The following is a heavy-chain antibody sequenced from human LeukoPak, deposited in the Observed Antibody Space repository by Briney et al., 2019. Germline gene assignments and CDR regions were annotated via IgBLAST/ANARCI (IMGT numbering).Heavy chain of an antibody. CDR1: GDSINTYY. J-gene: IGHJ3*02. D-gene: IGHD1-26*01. CDR3: ARDERGSYLGAFDI. V-gene: IGHV4-59*01. Sequence: SETLSLTCTVSGDSINTYYWSWIRQPPGKGLEWIGHIYYSGSTNYSPSLKSRVTISVDTSKNQFSLKLSSVTAADTAVYYCARDERGSYLGAFDIWGQGTMVTVSS. CDR2: IYYSGST.